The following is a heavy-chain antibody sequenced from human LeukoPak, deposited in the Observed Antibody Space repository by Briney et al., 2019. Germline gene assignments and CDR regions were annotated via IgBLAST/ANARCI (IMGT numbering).Heavy chain of an antibody. D-gene: IGHD6-19*01. V-gene: IGHV4-59*01. CDR1: GGSINNYY. CDR2: IYYNGNT. CDR3: AREYSSGLSWFDP. Sequence: ASETLSLTCTLSGGSINNYYWSWIRQPPGKGLEWIGYIYYNGNTNYNPSLKSRVTISVDTPKNQFSLKLSSVTAADTAVYFCAREYSSGLSWFDPWGQGTLVTVSS. J-gene: IGHJ5*02.